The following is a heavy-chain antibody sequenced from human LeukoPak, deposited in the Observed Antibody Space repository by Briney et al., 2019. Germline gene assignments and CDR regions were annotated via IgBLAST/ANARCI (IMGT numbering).Heavy chain of an antibody. J-gene: IGHJ4*02. V-gene: IGHV3-7*01. CDR3: ARDRPSRGVGAPDY. CDR2: IKQDGSEK. Sequence: PGGSLRLSCAASGFTFSSYWMSWVRQAPGKGLEWVAHIKQDGSEKHYVDSVKGRFTISGDNAKNSLYLQMNSLRAEDTAVYYCARDRPSRGVGAPDYWGQGTLVTVSS. D-gene: IGHD1-26*01. CDR1: GFTFSSYW.